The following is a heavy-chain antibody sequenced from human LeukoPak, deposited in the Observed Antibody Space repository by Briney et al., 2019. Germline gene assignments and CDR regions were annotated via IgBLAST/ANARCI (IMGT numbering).Heavy chain of an antibody. CDR3: ARDRALTHTDY. V-gene: IGHV3-11*04. D-gene: IGHD3-9*01. CDR1: GFTFSDYY. Sequence: GRSLRLSCAASGFTFSDYYMSWIRQAPGKGLEWVSYISSSGSTIYYADSGKGRFTISRDNAKNSLYLQMNSLRAEDTAVYYCARDRALTHTDYWGQGTLVTVSS. CDR2: ISSSGSTI. J-gene: IGHJ4*02.